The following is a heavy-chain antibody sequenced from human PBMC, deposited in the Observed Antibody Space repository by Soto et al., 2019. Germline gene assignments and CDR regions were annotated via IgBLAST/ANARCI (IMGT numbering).Heavy chain of an antibody. V-gene: IGHV3-9*01. J-gene: IGHJ4*02. Sequence: PGGSLRLSCAASGFTFDDYAMHWVRQAPGKGLEWVSGISWNSGSIGYADSVKGRFTISRDNAKNSLYLQMNSLRAEDTALYYCAKGITYSSSLYYFDYWGQGTLVTVLL. CDR1: GFTFDDYA. CDR2: ISWNSGSI. CDR3: AKGITYSSSLYYFDY. D-gene: IGHD6-13*01.